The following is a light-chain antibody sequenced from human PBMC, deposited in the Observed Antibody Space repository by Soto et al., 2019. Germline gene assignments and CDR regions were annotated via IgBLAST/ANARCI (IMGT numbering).Light chain of an antibody. CDR3: QQYYSLPLT. J-gene: IGKJ4*01. CDR2: WAS. Sequence: DIVMTQSPESLAVSLGERATINCKSSQSVFYSSNNKNYLTWCQQKPGQPPKLLIHWASTRESGVPDRFSGSGSETDFTLTISSLQAEDVAVYYCQQYYSLPLTFGGGTKVEIK. V-gene: IGKV4-1*01. CDR1: QSVFYSSNNKNY.